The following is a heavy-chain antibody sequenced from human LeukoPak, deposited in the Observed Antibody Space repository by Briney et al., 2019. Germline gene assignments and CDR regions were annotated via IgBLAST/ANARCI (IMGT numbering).Heavy chain of an antibody. CDR2: TNSDVGST. D-gene: IGHD3-3*01. CDR3: ARGNYDFWSGPQDY. CDR1: GFTFSSYW. Sequence: PGGSLRLSCAASGFTFSSYWMHWVRQAPGKGLVWVSRTNSDVGSTSYADSVKGRLTISRDNAKNTLYLQMTSLRPEDTAVYYCARGNYDFWSGPQDYWGQGTLVTVSP. V-gene: IGHV3-74*01. J-gene: IGHJ4*02.